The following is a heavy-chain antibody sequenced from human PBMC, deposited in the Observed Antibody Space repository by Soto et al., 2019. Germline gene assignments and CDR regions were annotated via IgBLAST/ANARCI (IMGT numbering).Heavy chain of an antibody. CDR3: ARPANTVADHFDL. CDR2: IYPSDSDT. V-gene: IGHV5-51*01. J-gene: IGHJ4*02. D-gene: IGHD4-17*01. Sequence: VASLKLSCQVSGYTFTIYWIGWVRQMPGKGLEWMGIIYPSDSDTRYSPSFQGQVTISADQSINTAYLQWDSLKASDTAIYYCARPANTVADHFDLWGQGTPVTVSS. CDR1: GYTFTIYW.